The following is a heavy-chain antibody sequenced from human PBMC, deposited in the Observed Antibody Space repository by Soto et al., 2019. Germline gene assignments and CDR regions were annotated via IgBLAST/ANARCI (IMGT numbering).Heavy chain of an antibody. CDR3: ENNADV. Sequence: SETLSLTCTVSGGSISSYYWSWIRQPPGKGLEWIAYIYNSGSSYNPSLKSRVTISVDTSKNQLSLKLSSVIAADSAVYYCENNADVWGQGTTVTVSS. V-gene: IGHV4-59*08. CDR2: IYNSGS. CDR1: GGSISSYY. J-gene: IGHJ6*02. D-gene: IGHD1-20*01.